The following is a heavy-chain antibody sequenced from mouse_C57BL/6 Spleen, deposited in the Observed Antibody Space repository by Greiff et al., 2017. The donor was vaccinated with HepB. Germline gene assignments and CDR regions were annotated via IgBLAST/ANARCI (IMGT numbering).Heavy chain of an antibody. CDR2: ISSGGDYI. Sequence: EVKVVESGEGLVKPGGSLKLSCAASGFTFSSYAMSWVRQTPEKRLEWVAYISSGGDYIYYADTVKGRYTISRDNARNTLYLQMSNLKSEDTAMYYCTRAYYGYDVPYFDVWGTGTTVTVSS. CDR3: TRAYYGYDVPYFDV. J-gene: IGHJ1*03. V-gene: IGHV5-9-1*02. CDR1: GFTFSSYA. D-gene: IGHD2-9*01.